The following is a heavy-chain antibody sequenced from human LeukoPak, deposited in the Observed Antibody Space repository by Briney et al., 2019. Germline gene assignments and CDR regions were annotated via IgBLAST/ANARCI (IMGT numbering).Heavy chain of an antibody. CDR2: IYYSGST. CDR1: GGSISSSSYY. D-gene: IGHD6-13*01. V-gene: IGHV4-39*07. Sequence: SETLSLTCTVSGGSISSSSYYWGWIRQPPGKGLGWIGSIYYSGSTYYNPSLKSRVTISVDTSKNQFSLKLSSVTAADTAVYYCARDSGEIYSSSWYYFDCWGQGTLVTVSS. CDR3: ARDSGEIYSSSWYYFDC. J-gene: IGHJ4*02.